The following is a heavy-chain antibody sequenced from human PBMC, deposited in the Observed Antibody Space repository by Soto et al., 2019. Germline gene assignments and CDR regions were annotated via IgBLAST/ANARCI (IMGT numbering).Heavy chain of an antibody. V-gene: IGHV1-18*01. CDR3: ARGTSSWYDGDYTS. D-gene: IGHD6-13*01. J-gene: IGHJ4*02. CDR2: ISAYNGNT. Sequence: ASVKVSCKASGYTFTSYGISWVRQAPGQGLEWMGWISAYNGNTNYAQKLQGRVTMTTDTSTSTAYMELRSLRSDVTAVYYCARGTSSWYDGDYTSWGQGTLVTVSS. CDR1: GYTFTSYG.